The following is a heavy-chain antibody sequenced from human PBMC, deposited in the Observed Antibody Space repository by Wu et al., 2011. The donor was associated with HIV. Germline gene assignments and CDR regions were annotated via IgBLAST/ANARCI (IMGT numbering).Heavy chain of an antibody. Sequence: QVQLQESGPGLVKPSETLSLTCTVSGGSISSHYWSWIRQPPGKGLEWIGYIYYSGSTNYNPSLKSRVTISVDTSKNQFSLKLSSVTAADTAMYYCARVFGDYGFGWFFDYWGQGTLVTVSS. CDR1: GGSISSHY. CDR2: IYYSGST. D-gene: IGHD4-17*01. J-gene: IGHJ4*02. V-gene: IGHV4-59*11. CDR3: ARVFGDYGFGWFFDY.